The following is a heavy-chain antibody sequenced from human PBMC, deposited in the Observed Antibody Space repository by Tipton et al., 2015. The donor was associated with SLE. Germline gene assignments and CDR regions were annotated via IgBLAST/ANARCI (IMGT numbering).Heavy chain of an antibody. J-gene: IGHJ4*02. Sequence: LRLSCTVSGGSISSGGYYWSWIRQHPGKGLEWIGYIYYSGSTYYNPSLKSRVTISVDTSKNQFPLKLSSVTAADTAVYYCARAPQYCTNGVCYFDYWGQGTLVTVSS. CDR3: ARAPQYCTNGVCYFDY. V-gene: IGHV4-31*02. CDR1: GGSISSGGYY. D-gene: IGHD2-8*01. CDR2: IYYSGST.